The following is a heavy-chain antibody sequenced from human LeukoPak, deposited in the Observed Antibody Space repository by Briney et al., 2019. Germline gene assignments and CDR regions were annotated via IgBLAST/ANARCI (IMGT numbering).Heavy chain of an antibody. CDR1: GYTFTGYY. D-gene: IGHD3-10*01. CDR3: ALDPGGGEFPENWFDP. Sequence: ASVKVSCKASGYTFTGYYMHWVRQAPGQGLEWMGWINPNSGGTNYAQKFQGRVTMTRDTSISTAYMELSRLRSDDTAVYYCALDPGGGEFPENWFDPWGQGTLVTVSS. CDR2: INPNSGGT. V-gene: IGHV1-2*02. J-gene: IGHJ5*02.